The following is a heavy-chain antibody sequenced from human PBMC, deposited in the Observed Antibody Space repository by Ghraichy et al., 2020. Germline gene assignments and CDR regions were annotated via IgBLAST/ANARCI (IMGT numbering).Heavy chain of an antibody. J-gene: IGHJ4*02. CDR2: INSDESDR. CDR3: ARTASGAFDS. Sequence: GGSLRLSCAASGFIFGDYWMHWVRQAPGQGQVWVSLINSDESDRSYAGAVKGRCSISRDNDKNTLYLQMNSQRDEDTAVYYCARTASGAFDSWGQGTLVTVSS. D-gene: IGHD3-10*01. CDR1: GFIFGDYW. V-gene: IGHV3-74*01.